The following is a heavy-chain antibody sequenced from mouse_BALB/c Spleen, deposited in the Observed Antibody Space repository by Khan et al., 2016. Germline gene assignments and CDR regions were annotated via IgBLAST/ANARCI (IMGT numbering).Heavy chain of an antibody. CDR1: GFTFTDYY. CDR2: IRNKANGYTT. CDR3: ARVTTATHHWYFDV. Sequence: EVELVESGGGLVQPGGSLRLSCATSGFTFTDYYMSWVRQPPGKALEWLGFIRNKANGYTTEYSASVKGRFTISSDNSQSILYLQMNTLRAEDSATYYCARVTTATHHWYFDVWGAGTTVTVSS. V-gene: IGHV7-3*02. J-gene: IGHJ1*01. D-gene: IGHD1-2*01.